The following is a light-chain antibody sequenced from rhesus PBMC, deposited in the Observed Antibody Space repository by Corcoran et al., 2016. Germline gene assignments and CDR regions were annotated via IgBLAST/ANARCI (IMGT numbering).Light chain of an antibody. V-gene: IGKV1-43*01. CDR2: AAS. Sequence: DIQMTQSPSSLSASVGDRVTITCRASQGISTYLNWYQQKPGKAPKRLIYAASSLESGVPSRFSGSGSGTDFTLTISSLQPEVFATYYCLQYNSNPRTFGQGTKVEIK. CDR1: QGISTY. CDR3: LQYNSNPRT. J-gene: IGKJ1*01.